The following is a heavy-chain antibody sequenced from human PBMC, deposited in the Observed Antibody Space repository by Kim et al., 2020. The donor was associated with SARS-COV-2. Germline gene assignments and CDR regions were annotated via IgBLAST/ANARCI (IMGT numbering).Heavy chain of an antibody. J-gene: IGHJ6*02. Sequence: VKVQFTSSRDNAKNSLYLQMNSLRAEDTAVYYCARDRIAAAGTYYYGMDVWGQGTTVTVSS. D-gene: IGHD6-13*01. CDR3: ARDRIAAAGTYYYGMDV. V-gene: IGHV3-11*05.